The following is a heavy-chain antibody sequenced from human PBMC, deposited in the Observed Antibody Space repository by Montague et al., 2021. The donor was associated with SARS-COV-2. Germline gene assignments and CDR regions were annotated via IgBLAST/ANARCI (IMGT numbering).Heavy chain of an antibody. D-gene: IGHD3-22*01. CDR2: IYYSGST. V-gene: IGHV4-39*01. CDR3: TRFPTSYYYDSKAAPATPDAFDI. CDR1: GGSISSSSYY. J-gene: IGHJ3*02. Sequence: SETLSLTCTVSGGSISSSSYYWGWIRQPPGKGLEWIGSIYYSGSTYYNPSLKSRVTISVDTSKNQFSLKLSSVTAADTAVRYCTRFPTSYYYDSKAAPATPDAFDIWGQGTMVTVSS.